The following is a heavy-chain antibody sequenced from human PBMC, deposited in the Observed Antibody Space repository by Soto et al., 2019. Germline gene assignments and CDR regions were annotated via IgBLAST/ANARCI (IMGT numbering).Heavy chain of an antibody. CDR2: ISGSGGST. V-gene: IGHV3-23*01. D-gene: IGHD1-26*01. CDR3: AKDLVRVGANDY. J-gene: IGHJ4*02. CDR1: GFTFSSYA. Sequence: PGGSLRLSXAASGFTFSSYAMSWVRQAPGKGLEWVSAISGSGGSTYYADSVKGRFTISRDNSKNTLYLQMNSLRAEDTAVYYCAKDLVRVGANDYWGQGTLVTVSS.